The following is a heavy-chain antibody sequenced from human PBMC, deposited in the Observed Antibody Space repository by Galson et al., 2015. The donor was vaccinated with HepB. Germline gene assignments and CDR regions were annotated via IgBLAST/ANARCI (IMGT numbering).Heavy chain of an antibody. J-gene: IGHJ6*02. D-gene: IGHD3-22*01. CDR2: IKRKTDGGTT. Sequence: SLRLSCAASGFTFSSARMSWVRQAPGKGLEWVGRIKRKTDGGTTDYATPVNGRFTISRDDVRDTLYLQMNSLKTEDTAVYYCTTRDIDYYDSTGFSTGDYYYGMDGWGQGITVTVSS. V-gene: IGHV3-15*01. CDR1: GFTFSSAR. CDR3: TTRDIDYYDSTGFSTGDYYYGMDG.